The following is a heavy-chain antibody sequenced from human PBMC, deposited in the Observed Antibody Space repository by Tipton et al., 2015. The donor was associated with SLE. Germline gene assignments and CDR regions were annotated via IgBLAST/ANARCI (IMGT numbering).Heavy chain of an antibody. CDR2: MCASGST. D-gene: IGHD4-17*01. CDR3: ARMYGDSRTNWFDR. V-gene: IGHV4-39*07. CDR1: GTSVSDINAC. Sequence: TLSLTCNVSGTSVSDINACWGWIRQPPGKALEWIGTMCASGSTAYNPSLKSRVTISLDTSRNQFSLEVSSVTAADTAVYYCARMYGDSRTNWFDRWGQGILVTVSS. J-gene: IGHJ5*02.